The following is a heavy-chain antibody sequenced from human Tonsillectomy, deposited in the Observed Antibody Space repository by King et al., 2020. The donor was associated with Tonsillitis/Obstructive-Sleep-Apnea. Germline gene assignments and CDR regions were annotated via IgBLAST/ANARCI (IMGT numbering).Heavy chain of an antibody. CDR3: ARLVVPAATLFAGAFDI. D-gene: IGHD2-2*01. CDR1: GASISSSGYY. J-gene: IGHJ3*02. Sequence: VQLQESGPGLVKPSQTLSLTCTVSGASISSSGYYWSWIRQHPGKGLEWIGYVFYSGNTYYNPSLKSRFAVSVDTSKNQFSLRLSSVTAADTAVYYCARLVVPAATLFAGAFDIWGQGTMVTVSS. CDR2: VFYSGNT. V-gene: IGHV4-31*03.